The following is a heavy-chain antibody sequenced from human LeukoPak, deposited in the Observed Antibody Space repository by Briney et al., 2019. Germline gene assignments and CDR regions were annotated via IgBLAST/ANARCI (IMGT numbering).Heavy chain of an antibody. CDR2: ISGSGGST. CDR1: GFTFSSYA. D-gene: IGHD2-15*01. J-gene: IGHJ6*02. CDR3: AKPDAPGYCSGGSCFLPYYYYGMDV. Sequence: GGSLRLSCAASGFTFSSYAMNWVRQAPGKGLEWVAAISGSGGSTYYADSVKGRFTISRDNSKNTLYLQMNSLRAEDTAVYYCAKPDAPGYCSGGSCFLPYYYYGMDVWGQGTTVTVSS. V-gene: IGHV3-23*01.